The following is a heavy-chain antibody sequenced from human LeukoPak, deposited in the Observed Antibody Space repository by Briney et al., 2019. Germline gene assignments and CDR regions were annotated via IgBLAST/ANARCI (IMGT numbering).Heavy chain of an antibody. CDR3: AREGLPSPIAAAGLFDY. CDR1: GDSVSSNSAA. D-gene: IGHD6-13*01. CDR2: TYYRSKWYN. Sequence: SQTLSLTCAISGDSVSSNSAAWNWIRQSPSRGLEWLGRTYYRSKWYNDYAVSMKSRITINPDTSKNQFSLQLNSVTPEDTAVYYCAREGLPSPIAAAGLFDYWGQGTLVTVSS. V-gene: IGHV6-1*01. J-gene: IGHJ4*02.